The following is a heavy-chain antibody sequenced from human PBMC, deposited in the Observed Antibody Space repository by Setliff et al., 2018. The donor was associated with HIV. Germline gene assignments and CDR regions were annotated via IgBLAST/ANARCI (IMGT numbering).Heavy chain of an antibody. CDR2: IYHSGTT. J-gene: IGHJ4*02. CDR1: GYSISSGYY. V-gene: IGHV4-38-2*01. D-gene: IGHD3-22*01. CDR3: ARHDSGGYYPLDY. Sequence: PSETLSLTCAVFGYSISSGYYWGWIRQPPGKGLEWVGSIYHSGTTYYNPSLKSPVTISVDTSKNQLSLKLSFVTAADTAVYYCARHDSGGYYPLDYWGQGTLVTVSS.